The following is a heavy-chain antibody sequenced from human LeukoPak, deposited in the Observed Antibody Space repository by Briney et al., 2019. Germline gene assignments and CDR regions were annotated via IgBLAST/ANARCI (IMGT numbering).Heavy chain of an antibody. CDR3: ARAGLGGHYIDY. Sequence: PGGSLRLSCAASGFTFSDYYMTWIRQAPGQGLEWISYVSGSDENKNYAGSVRGRFAISRDNAEKSLFLQMSNVRAEDTAVYYCARAGLGGHYIDYWGQGTLVTVSS. V-gene: IGHV3-11*01. CDR2: VSGSDENK. D-gene: IGHD2-15*01. CDR1: GFTFSDYY. J-gene: IGHJ4*02.